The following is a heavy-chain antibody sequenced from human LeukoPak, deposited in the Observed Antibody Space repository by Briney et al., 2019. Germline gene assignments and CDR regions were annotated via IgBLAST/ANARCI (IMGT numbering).Heavy chain of an antibody. D-gene: IGHD6-19*01. V-gene: IGHV4-59*01. J-gene: IGHJ5*02. CDR2: IYYSRST. CDR3: ARHGYSSGSLAWFDP. CDR1: GGSISSYY. Sequence: SETLSLTCTVAGGSISSYYWSWIRQPPGKGLEWIGYIYYSRSTKYNPSLKSRVTISVDTSKNQFSLKLSSVTAADTAVYYCARHGYSSGSLAWFDPWGQGTQVTVSS.